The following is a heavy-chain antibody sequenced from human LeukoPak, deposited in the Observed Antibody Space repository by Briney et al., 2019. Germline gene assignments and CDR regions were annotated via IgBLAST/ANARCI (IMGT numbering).Heavy chain of an antibody. Sequence: ASVKVSCKASGYTFTNYYIHWVRQAPGKGLEWMGGFDPEDGETIYAQKFQGRVTMTEDTSTDTAYMELSSLRSEDTAVYYCATGAASSWYLFDYWGQGTLVTVSS. CDR2: FDPEDGET. CDR1: GYTFTNYY. CDR3: ATGAASSWYLFDY. D-gene: IGHD6-13*01. J-gene: IGHJ4*02. V-gene: IGHV1-24*01.